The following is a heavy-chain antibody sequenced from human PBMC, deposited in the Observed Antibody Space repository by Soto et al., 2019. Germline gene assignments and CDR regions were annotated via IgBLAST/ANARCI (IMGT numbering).Heavy chain of an antibody. J-gene: IGHJ6*03. CDR1: GYTFMDYG. D-gene: IGHD2-21*01. CDR2: ISPYNGNT. CDR3: ARGYCGGDCYSARGHYYMDV. Sequence: ASVKVSCKASGYTFMDYGISWVRQAPGQGLEWMGWISPYNGNTNYVQRLQERVTMSTDTSTSTAYMELRSLRSDDTAVYYCARGYCGGDCYSARGHYYMDVWGKGTTVTVSS. V-gene: IGHV1-18*01.